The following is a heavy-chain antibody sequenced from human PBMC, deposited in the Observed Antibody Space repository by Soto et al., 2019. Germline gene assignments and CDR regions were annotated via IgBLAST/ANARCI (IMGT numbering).Heavy chain of an antibody. J-gene: IGHJ3*01. CDR3: ARDGYNERDAMDV. CDR2: INAGNGNT. V-gene: IGHV1-3*01. D-gene: IGHD5-12*01. CDR1: GYTFTRYA. Sequence: VSCKVSGYTFTRYAMHWVRQARVQRLEWMGWINAGNGNTKYSQKFQGRVTITRDTSASTAYMELRSLRSEDTAVYYCARDGYNERDAMDVWGQGTMVTVSS.